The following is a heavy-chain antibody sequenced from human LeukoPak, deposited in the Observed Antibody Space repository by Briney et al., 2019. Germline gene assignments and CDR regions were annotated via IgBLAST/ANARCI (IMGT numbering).Heavy chain of an antibody. V-gene: IGHV3-15*01. D-gene: IGHD2-2*01. CDR3: TTGHCRGSSCNGEAEY. Sequence: GGSLRLSCAASGYIFRNAWMSWVRQAPGKGLEWVGRIKSDFDGGTTDYAAPVKGRFTISRDSSKDTLYLQVNSLKTEDTAVYYCTTGHCRGSSCNGEAEYWGQGTLDTVSS. CDR1: GYIFRNAW. CDR2: IKSDFDGGTT. J-gene: IGHJ4*02.